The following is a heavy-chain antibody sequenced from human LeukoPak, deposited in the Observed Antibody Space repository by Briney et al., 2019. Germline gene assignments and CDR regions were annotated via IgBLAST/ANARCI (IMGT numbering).Heavy chain of an antibody. J-gene: IGHJ4*02. D-gene: IGHD5-24*01. CDR3: ARDKGEMATINYFDY. CDR2: IYYSGST. V-gene: IGHV4-31*03. Sequence: SETLSLTCTVSGGSISSGGYYWSWIRQHPGKGLEWIVYIYYSGSTYYNPSLKSRVTISVDTSKNQFSLKLSSVTAADTAVYYCARDKGEMATINYFDYWGQGTLVTVSS. CDR1: GGSISSGGYY.